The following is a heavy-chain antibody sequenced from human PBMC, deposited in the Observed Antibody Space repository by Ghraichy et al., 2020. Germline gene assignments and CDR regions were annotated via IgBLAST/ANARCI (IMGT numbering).Heavy chain of an antibody. Sequence: ASVKDSCKASGYTFTDYYILWVRQAPGQGLEWMGWIHPNSGGTTYAQKFQDRIIMTRDTSINTVYMELSSLRSDDSAVYYCERGDFWGQGTLVTVSS. J-gene: IGHJ4*02. V-gene: IGHV1-2*02. CDR2: IHPNSGGT. CDR1: GYTFTDYY. CDR3: ERGDF.